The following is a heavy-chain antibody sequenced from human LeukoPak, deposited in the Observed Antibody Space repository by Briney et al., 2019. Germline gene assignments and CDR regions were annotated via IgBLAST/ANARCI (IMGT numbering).Heavy chain of an antibody. J-gene: IGHJ3*02. Sequence: GGSLRLSCAASGFTFSSYWMHWVRQAPGKGLEWVSGLSANGGATFYADSVKGRFTISRDNSKNTLYLQTNSLRAEDTALYYCAKGRGYSYGTDAFDIWGQGTMVTVSS. V-gene: IGHV3-23*01. CDR2: LSANGGAT. CDR3: AKGRGYSYGTDAFDI. CDR1: GFTFSSYW. D-gene: IGHD5-18*01.